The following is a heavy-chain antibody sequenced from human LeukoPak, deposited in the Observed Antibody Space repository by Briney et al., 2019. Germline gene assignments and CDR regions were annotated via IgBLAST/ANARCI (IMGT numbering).Heavy chain of an antibody. CDR3: ARGINWFDP. Sequence: ASVKVSCKASGGTFSNYAINWVRQAPGQGLEWMGWINPNSGGTDFAQNFQGRVTMTRDTSISTAYMELRGLRTDDTAVYYCARGINWFDPWGQGTLVTVSS. CDR1: GGTFSNYA. V-gene: IGHV1-2*02. CDR2: INPNSGGT. J-gene: IGHJ5*02. D-gene: IGHD3-10*01.